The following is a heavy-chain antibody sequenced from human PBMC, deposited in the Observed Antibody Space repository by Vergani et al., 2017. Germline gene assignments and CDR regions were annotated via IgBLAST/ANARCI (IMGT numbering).Heavy chain of an antibody. V-gene: IGHV1-46*01. CDR1: GYTFTSYY. J-gene: IGHJ5*02. CDR2: INPSGGST. CDR3: AREEGDSSGYGNGFDP. D-gene: IGHD3-22*01. Sequence: QVQLVQSGAEVKKPGASVKVSCKASGYTFTSYYMHWVRQAPGQGLEWMGIINPSGGSTSYAQKFQGRVTMTRDTSTSTVYMELSSLRSEDTAVYYCAREEGDSSGYGNGFDPWGQGTLVGVSS.